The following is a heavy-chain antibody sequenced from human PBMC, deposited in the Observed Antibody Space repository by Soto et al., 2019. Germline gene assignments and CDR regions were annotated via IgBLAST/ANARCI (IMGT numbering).Heavy chain of an antibody. CDR3: ARPFNKYCSSTSCYNNYYYGMDV. CDR2: INPNSGGT. V-gene: IGHV1-2*02. J-gene: IGHJ6*02. CDR1: GYTFTGYY. D-gene: IGHD2-2*02. Sequence: ASVKVSCKASGYTFTGYYMHWVRQAPGQGLEWMGWINPNSGGTNYAQKFQGRVTMARDTSISTAYMEQSRLRSEDTAVYYCARPFNKYCSSTSCYNNYYYGMDVWGQGTTVTVSS.